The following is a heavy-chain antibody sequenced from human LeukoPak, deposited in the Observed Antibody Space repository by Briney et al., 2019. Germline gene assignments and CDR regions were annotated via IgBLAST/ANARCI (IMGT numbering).Heavy chain of an antibody. Sequence: GGSLRLSCAASGFTFSSYAMSWVRQAPGKGLEWVSAISGSGGSTYYADSVKGRFTISRDNSKNTLYLQMNSLRAEDTAVCYCAKYSSGWYSAIDYWGQGTLVTVSS. CDR2: ISGSGGST. CDR1: GFTFSSYA. CDR3: AKYSSGWYSAIDY. J-gene: IGHJ4*02. V-gene: IGHV3-23*01. D-gene: IGHD6-19*01.